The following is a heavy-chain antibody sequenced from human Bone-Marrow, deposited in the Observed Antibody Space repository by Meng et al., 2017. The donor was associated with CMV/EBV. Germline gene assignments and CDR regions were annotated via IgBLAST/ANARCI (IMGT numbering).Heavy chain of an antibody. Sequence: LKISCAVSGFNFNTYAMTWVRQAPGKGLEWVAVISYDGSTKYHADSVKGRFTISRDNSKNTVYLQMSSLRAEDTAVYYCERVLGGGYSSWGQGTLVTVSS. D-gene: IGHD5-18*01. CDR1: GFNFNTYA. V-gene: IGHV3-30-3*01. CDR3: ERVLGGGYSS. J-gene: IGHJ5*02. CDR2: ISYDGSTK.